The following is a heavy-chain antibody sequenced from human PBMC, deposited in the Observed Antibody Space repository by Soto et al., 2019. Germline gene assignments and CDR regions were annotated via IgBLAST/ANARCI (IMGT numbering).Heavy chain of an antibody. CDR2: INLNSGDT. Sequence: GASVKVSCKTSGDTFTDSSMHWVRQAPGQGLEWMGWINLNSGDTNYAEKFRGRVTMTRDTSIITAYMELTRLKSDDTPVYYCARDLGGYDLYGPDTRGQGNLGT. J-gene: IGHJ4*02. CDR3: ARDLGGYDLYGPDT. CDR1: GDTFTDSS. D-gene: IGHD5-12*01. V-gene: IGHV1-2*02.